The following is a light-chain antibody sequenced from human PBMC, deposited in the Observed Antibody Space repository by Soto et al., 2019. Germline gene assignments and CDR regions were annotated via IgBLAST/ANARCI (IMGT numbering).Light chain of an antibody. J-gene: IGKJ2*01. CDR3: QQSYRSPYT. V-gene: IGKV1-39*01. Sequence: DIQMTQSPSSLSASVGDRVTITCRASQSIPNYLNWYQQRPGKAPRALIFSTSNLQTGVPSRFSGSGSGTDFTLTISSLQPEDFATYYCQQSYRSPYTFGQGTRLDIK. CDR1: QSIPNY. CDR2: STS.